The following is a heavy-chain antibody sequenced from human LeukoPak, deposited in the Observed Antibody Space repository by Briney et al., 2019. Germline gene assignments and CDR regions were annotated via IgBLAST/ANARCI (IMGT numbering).Heavy chain of an antibody. Sequence: PSETLSLTCTVSGGSISSYYWSWIRQPPGKGLEWIGYIYYSGSTNYNPSLKSRVTISVDTSKNQFSLKLSSVTAADTAVYYCARFRYYYDSSGYHYYFDYWGQGTPVTVSS. D-gene: IGHD3-22*01. CDR2: IYYSGST. CDR3: ARFRYYYDSSGYHYYFDY. CDR1: GGSISSYY. V-gene: IGHV4-59*01. J-gene: IGHJ4*02.